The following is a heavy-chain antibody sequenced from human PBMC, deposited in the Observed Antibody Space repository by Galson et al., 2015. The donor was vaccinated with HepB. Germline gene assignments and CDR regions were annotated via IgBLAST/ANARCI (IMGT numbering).Heavy chain of an antibody. D-gene: IGHD5-18*01. CDR2: IYYSGST. Sequence: ETLSLTCTVSGGSISSYYWSWIRQPPGKGLEWIGYIYYSGSTNYNPSLKSRVTISVDTSKNQFSLKLSSVTAADTAVYYCARGGYSYGGDATNWFDPWGQGTLVTVSS. CDR3: ARGGYSYGGDATNWFDP. J-gene: IGHJ5*02. CDR1: GGSISSYY. V-gene: IGHV4-59*01.